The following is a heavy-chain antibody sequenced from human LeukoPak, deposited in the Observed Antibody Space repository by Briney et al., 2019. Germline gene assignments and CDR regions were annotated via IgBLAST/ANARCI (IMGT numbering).Heavy chain of an antibody. CDR1: GFTFDDYA. Sequence: GGSLRLSCAASGFTFDDYAMHWVRQAPGEGLEWVSGISWNSGSIGYADSVKGRFTISRDNAKNSLYLQMNSLRAEDTALYYCAKSRVGATTFSFLDIWGQGTMVTVSS. CDR3: AKSRVGATTFSFLDI. D-gene: IGHD1-26*01. CDR2: ISWNSGSI. J-gene: IGHJ3*02. V-gene: IGHV3-9*01.